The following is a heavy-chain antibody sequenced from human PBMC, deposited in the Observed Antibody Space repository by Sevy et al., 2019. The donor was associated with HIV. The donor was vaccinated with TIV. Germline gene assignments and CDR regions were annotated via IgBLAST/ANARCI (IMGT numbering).Heavy chain of an antibody. D-gene: IGHD4-17*01. CDR1: GFTFSSFW. Sequence: GGSLRLSCAASGFTFSSFWMYWVRQAPGKGLEWVANINQDGSAKYYGDSVKGRFTVSRDNAKNSLYLQMNGLRAEDTAVYYCARCPNDYAGVGDYWGQGTLVTVSS. J-gene: IGHJ4*02. CDR3: ARCPNDYAGVGDY. CDR2: INQDGSAK. V-gene: IGHV3-7*01.